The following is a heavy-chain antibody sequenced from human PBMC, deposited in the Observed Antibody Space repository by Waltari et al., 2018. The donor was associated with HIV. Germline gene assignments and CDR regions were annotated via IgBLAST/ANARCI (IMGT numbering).Heavy chain of an antibody. CDR3: ARNSSGRGNRFFYYGLDV. CDR2: MNPHSENS. CDR1: GYNFINHD. D-gene: IGHD1-26*01. V-gene: IGHV1-8*01. Sequence: VNLVQSGPEVKRPGASVNISCRASGYNFINHDINWVRQAPGQGLEWMGWMNPHSENSAFGYKFEERVTVTTDVSMSRVYMELTSLTPGDTATYFCARNSSGRGNRFFYYGLDVWGQGTTVTVSS. J-gene: IGHJ6*02.